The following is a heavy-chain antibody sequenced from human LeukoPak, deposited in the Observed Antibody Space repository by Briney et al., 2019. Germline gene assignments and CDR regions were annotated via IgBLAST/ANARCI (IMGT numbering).Heavy chain of an antibody. CDR3: AKDGAYCNAGGCSNDGFDI. Sequence: GGSLRLSCAASEFSFRSYGMHWVRQAPGKGLEWVAVISFDGTNKYYVDSVRGRFTISRDNSKNTLYLQMNSLRIEDTAVYYCAKDGAYCNAGGCSNDGFDIWGQGTMVTVSS. D-gene: IGHD2-15*01. V-gene: IGHV3-30*18. CDR1: EFSFRSYG. CDR2: ISFDGTNK. J-gene: IGHJ3*02.